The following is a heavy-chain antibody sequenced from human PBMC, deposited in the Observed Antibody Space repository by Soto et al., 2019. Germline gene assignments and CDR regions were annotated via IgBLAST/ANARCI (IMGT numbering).Heavy chain of an antibody. Sequence: SETLSLTCAVYGGSFSGYYWSWIRQPPGKGLEWIGEINHSGSTNYNPSLKSRVTISVDTSKNQFSLKLSSVTAADTAVYYCATARGYYYYYGMDVWGQGTTVTVS. CDR1: GGSFSGYY. CDR2: INHSGST. CDR3: ATARGYYYYYGMDV. J-gene: IGHJ6*02. D-gene: IGHD6-25*01. V-gene: IGHV4-34*01.